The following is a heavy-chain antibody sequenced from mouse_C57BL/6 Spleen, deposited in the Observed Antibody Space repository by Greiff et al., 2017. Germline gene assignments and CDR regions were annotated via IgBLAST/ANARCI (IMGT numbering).Heavy chain of an antibody. Sequence: VQLQQSGAELVRPGTSVKLSCKASGYTFTSYWMHWVKQRPGQGLEWIGVIDPSDSYTNYNQKFKGKATLTVDTSSSTAYMQLSSLTSEDSAVYYCAREDSSGSGFAYWGQGTLVTVSA. J-gene: IGHJ3*01. D-gene: IGHD3-2*02. CDR3: AREDSSGSGFAY. CDR2: IDPSDSYT. V-gene: IGHV1-59*01. CDR1: GYTFTSYW.